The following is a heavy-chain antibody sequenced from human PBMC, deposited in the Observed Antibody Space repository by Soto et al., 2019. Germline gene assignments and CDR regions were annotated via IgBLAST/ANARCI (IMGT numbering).Heavy chain of an antibody. CDR1: GFSISTSGVG. V-gene: IGHV2-5*02. CDR3: ARRDGIRVNDY. D-gene: IGHD2-21*01. Sequence: QITLEESGPTLVKPTQTLTLTCTFSGFSISTSGVGVGWIRQPPGKALEWHALIYWDDDKRYSPSLKSRLTITKDTSKNQVVLTMTNMDPVDTATYYCARRDGIRVNDYWGQGTLVTVSS. CDR2: IYWDDDK. J-gene: IGHJ4*02.